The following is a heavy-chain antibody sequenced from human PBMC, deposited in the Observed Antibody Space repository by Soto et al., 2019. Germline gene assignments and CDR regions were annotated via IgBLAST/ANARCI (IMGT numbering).Heavy chain of an antibody. J-gene: IGHJ4*02. CDR3: AKDDGVVEYSSSSVFDY. D-gene: IGHD6-6*01. CDR1: GFTFSSYG. V-gene: IGHV3-30*18. CDR2: ISYDGSNK. Sequence: ESGGGVVQPGRSLRLSCAASGFTFSSYGMHWVRQAPGKGLEWVAVISYDGSNKYYADSVKGRFTISRDNAKNTLYLQMNSLRAEDPDVYYCAKDDGVVEYSSSSVFDYWGQGTLVTVSS.